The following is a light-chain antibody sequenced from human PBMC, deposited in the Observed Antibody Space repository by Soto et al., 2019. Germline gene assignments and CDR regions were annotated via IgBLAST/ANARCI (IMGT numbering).Light chain of an antibody. CDR1: QSVSSNY. CDR2: GAS. CDR3: QQYGNSPRWT. V-gene: IGKV3-20*01. Sequence: EIVLTQSPGTLSLSPGERATLSCRASQSVSSNYLAWYQQKPGQAPRLLIYGASSRATGVPDRFSGSASGTDFTLTISRLEPEDFAVYYCQQYGNSPRWTFGQGTKVEIK. J-gene: IGKJ1*01.